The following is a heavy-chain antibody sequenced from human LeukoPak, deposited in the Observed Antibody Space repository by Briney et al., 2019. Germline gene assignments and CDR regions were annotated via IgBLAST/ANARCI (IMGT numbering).Heavy chain of an antibody. D-gene: IGHD2/OR15-2a*01. CDR2: IIPIFGIA. V-gene: IGHV1-69*04. Sequence: SVKVSCKASGGTFSSYAISRVRRAPGQGLEWMGRIIPIFGIANYAQKFQGRVTITADKSTSTAYMELSSLRSEDTAVYYCARDRTSTPWLFDYWGQGTLVTVSS. J-gene: IGHJ4*02. CDR1: GGTFSSYA. CDR3: ARDRTSTPWLFDY.